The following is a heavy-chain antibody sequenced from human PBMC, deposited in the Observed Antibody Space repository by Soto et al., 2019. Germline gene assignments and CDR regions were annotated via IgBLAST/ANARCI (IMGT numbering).Heavy chain of an antibody. D-gene: IGHD7-27*01. Sequence: GGSLRLSCAASGFTFSSYAMNWVRQAPGKGLEWVSVISGSGDSTYYADSVKGRFTISRDNSKNTLYLQMDSLSADDTAVYYCAKKGSPSGDHSNWYFDLWGRGTLVTVSS. J-gene: IGHJ2*01. CDR1: GFTFSSYA. CDR2: ISGSGDST. CDR3: AKKGSPSGDHSNWYFDL. V-gene: IGHV3-23*01.